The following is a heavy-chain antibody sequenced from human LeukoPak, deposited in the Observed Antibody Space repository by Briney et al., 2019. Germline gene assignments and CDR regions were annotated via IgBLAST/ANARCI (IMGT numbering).Heavy chain of an antibody. CDR2: IYYKGNT. V-gene: IGHV4-39*07. J-gene: IGHJ6*03. CDR3: ANLIAAPMGYYYYHYMDV. CDR1: GGSISSRSYY. D-gene: IGHD6-6*01. Sequence: SETLSLTCTVSGGSISSRSYYWGWIRQPPGKGLEWIGSIYYKGNTYLNPSLKSRVTISEDTSKNQFSLKLNSVTAADTAVYYCANLIAAPMGYYYYHYMDVWGKGTTVTVSS.